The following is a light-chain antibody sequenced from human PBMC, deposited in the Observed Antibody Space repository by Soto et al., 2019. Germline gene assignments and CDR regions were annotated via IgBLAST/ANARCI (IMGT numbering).Light chain of an antibody. CDR2: GAS. J-gene: IGKJ5*01. Sequence: EIVLTQSPGTLSLSPGEGATLSCRASQSVSSSYLAWYQQKPGQAPRLLIYGASYRATGIPDRFSGSGSGTDFTLTISRLEPEDFAVYYCQQLATSPLAFGQGTRLEIK. V-gene: IGKV3-20*01. CDR3: QQLATSPLA. CDR1: QSVSSSY.